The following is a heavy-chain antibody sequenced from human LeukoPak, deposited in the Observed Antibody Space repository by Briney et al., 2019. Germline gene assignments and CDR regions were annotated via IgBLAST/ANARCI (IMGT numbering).Heavy chain of an antibody. CDR3: ARDKAGVHPFDY. Sequence: SETLSLTCTVSGGSISSGGYYWSWIRQHPGKGLEWIGYIYYSGSTNYNPSLKSRVTISVDTSKNQFSLKLSSVTAADTAVYYCARDKAGVHPFDYWGQGTLVTVSS. V-gene: IGHV4-61*08. D-gene: IGHD3-10*01. CDR2: IYYSGST. J-gene: IGHJ4*02. CDR1: GGSISSGGYY.